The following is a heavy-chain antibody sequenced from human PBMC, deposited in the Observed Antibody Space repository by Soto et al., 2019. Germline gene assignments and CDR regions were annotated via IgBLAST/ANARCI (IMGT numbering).Heavy chain of an antibody. CDR1: GGSIINGDFY. Sequence: KTSETLSLTCTVSGGSIINGDFYWSWIRQPPGKGLEWIGYIYYSGGTYYNPSLKSRLTISLDTSKNQFSLKLSSATAADTAVYYCARSDSSGYYYIDYWGQGTLVTVYS. J-gene: IGHJ4*02. D-gene: IGHD3-22*01. V-gene: IGHV4-30-4*01. CDR3: ARSDSSGYYYIDY. CDR2: IYYSGGT.